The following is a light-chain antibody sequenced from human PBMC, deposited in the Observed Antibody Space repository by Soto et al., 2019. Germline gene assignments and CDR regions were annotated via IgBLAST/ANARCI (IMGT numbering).Light chain of an antibody. CDR2: NNN. CDR1: SSNIGAGYD. Sequence: QSVLTQPPSVSGAPGQRVTISCTGSSSNIGAGYDVHWYQQLPGTAPKLLIYNNNNRPSGVPDRFSGSKSGTSASLAITGLQAEDEADYYCQSYDSTVTAHVVFGGGTKVTVL. J-gene: IGLJ2*01. CDR3: QSYDSTVTAHVV. V-gene: IGLV1-40*01.